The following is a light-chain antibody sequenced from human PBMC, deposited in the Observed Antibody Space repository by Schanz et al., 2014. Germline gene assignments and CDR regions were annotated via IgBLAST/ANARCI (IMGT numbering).Light chain of an antibody. V-gene: IGKV1-39*01. CDR3: QHSYSTPPWT. Sequence: DIQMTQSPSSLSASVGDRVIITCRVSQSISTHLNWYQQNPGKAPKVLIYAASRLQSGVPSRFSGSGSGTEFTLTISSLQPEDFATYYCQHSYSTPPWTFGQGTKVEVK. J-gene: IGKJ1*01. CDR1: QSISTH. CDR2: AAS.